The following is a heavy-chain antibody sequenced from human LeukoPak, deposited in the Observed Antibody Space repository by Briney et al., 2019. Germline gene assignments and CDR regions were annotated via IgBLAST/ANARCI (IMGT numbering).Heavy chain of an antibody. V-gene: IGHV3-15*01. Sequence: GGSLRLSCAASGFTFSNAWMSWVRQAPGKGLEGVGRIKSKTDGGTTDYAAPVKGRFTISRDDSKNTLYLQMNSLKTEDTAVYYCTTDYPRLPLGYCSSTSCYPDYWGQGTLVTVSS. D-gene: IGHD2-2*01. CDR1: GFTFSNAW. J-gene: IGHJ4*02. CDR2: IKSKTDGGTT. CDR3: TTDYPRLPLGYCSSTSCYPDY.